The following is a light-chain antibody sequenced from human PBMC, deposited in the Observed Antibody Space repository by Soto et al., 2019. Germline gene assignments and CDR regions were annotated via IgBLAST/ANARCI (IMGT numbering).Light chain of an antibody. CDR2: SAS. J-gene: IGKJ2*03. V-gene: IGKV1-39*01. CDR3: KHGYVAPYS. Sequence: DIQMTQSPSSVSASIGDTVTITCRASQDINVYLNWYQQKPGEVPKLLIYSASTLHSGVPSRFTASGSETDFTPTIRSLQPKDFAIYYCKHGYVAPYSFGRGPKVDI. CDR1: QDINVY.